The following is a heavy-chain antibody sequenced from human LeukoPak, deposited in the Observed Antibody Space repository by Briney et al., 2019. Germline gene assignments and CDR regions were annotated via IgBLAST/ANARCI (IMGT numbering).Heavy chain of an antibody. J-gene: IGHJ3*02. CDR1: GYSFTSYY. CDR3: ARSSAYYNEADI. Sequence: AAVKVSCKTSGYSFTSYYMHWVRQAPGQGLEWMGIINPSGGSTTYAQKFQGRLTMTSDTSTSTVYMELSSLRSEDTAVYYCARSSAYYNEADIWGQGTMVTVPS. CDR2: INPSGGST. V-gene: IGHV1-46*01. D-gene: IGHD1-26*01.